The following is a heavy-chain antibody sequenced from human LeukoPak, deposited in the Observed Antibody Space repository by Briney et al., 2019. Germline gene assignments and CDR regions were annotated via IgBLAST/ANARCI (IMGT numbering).Heavy chain of an antibody. CDR3: ARNVRLGSGELSFAPFKNWFDP. Sequence: SETLSLTCTVSGGSLSNYYWSWIRQPPGKGLEWIGYIYYTGITDYSPSLKSRVTISVDTSKNQFSLRLNSVTPEDTAVYYCARNVRLGSGELSFAPFKNWFDPWGQGTLVTVSS. V-gene: IGHV4-59*12. D-gene: IGHD3-16*02. J-gene: IGHJ5*02. CDR1: GGSLSNYY. CDR2: IYYTGIT.